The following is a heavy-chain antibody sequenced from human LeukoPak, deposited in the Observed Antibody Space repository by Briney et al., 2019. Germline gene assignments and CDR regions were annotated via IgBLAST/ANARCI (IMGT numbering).Heavy chain of an antibody. J-gene: IGHJ6*02. V-gene: IGHV3-49*03. CDR1: GFTFGDYG. Sequence: GGSLRLSCTASGFTFGDYGMSWFRQAPGKGLEWVGFIRSKAYGGTTEYAASVKGRFTISRDDSKSIAYLQMNSLRTEDTAVYYCTKLLWFGELLDYFYGMDVWGQGTTVTVSS. CDR3: TKLLWFGELLDYFYGMDV. CDR2: IRSKAYGGTT. D-gene: IGHD3-10*01.